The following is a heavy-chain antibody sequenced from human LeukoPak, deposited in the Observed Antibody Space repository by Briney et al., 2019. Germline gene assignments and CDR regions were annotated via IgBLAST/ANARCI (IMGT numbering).Heavy chain of an antibody. CDR1: DDSITMYY. CDR3: ARHRSGYARAEYFQH. D-gene: IGHD5-12*01. CDR2: IYYSGST. V-gene: IGHV4-59*01. Sequence: SETLSLTCTVSDDSITMYYWSWIRQPPGKGLEWIGYIYYSGSTNYNPSLKSRVTISVDTSKNQFSLKLSSVTAADTAVYYCARHRSGYARAEYFQHWGQGTLVTVSS. J-gene: IGHJ1*01.